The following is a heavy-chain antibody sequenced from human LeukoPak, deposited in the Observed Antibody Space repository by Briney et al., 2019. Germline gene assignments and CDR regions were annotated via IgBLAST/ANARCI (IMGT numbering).Heavy chain of an antibody. CDR3: AREEAARAQCFDY. J-gene: IGHJ4*02. V-gene: IGHV3-30-3*01. Sequence: GGSLRLSCAASGFTFSSYAMHWVRQAPGKGLEWVAVISYDGSNKYYADSEKGRFTISRDNSKSTLYLQMNSLRAEDTAVYYCAREEAARAQCFDYWGQGTLVTVSS. CDR2: ISYDGSNK. D-gene: IGHD6-6*01. CDR1: GFTFSSYA.